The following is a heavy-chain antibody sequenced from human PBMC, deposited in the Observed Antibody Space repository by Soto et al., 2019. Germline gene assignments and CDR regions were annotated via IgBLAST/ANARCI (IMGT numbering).Heavy chain of an antibody. CDR3: AKDSGRVVDIVATTRATYNWLDP. J-gene: IGHJ5*02. D-gene: IGHD5-12*01. V-gene: IGHV3-30*18. CDR1: GFTFSSYG. CDR2: ISYDGSNK. Sequence: GGSLRLSCAASGFTFSSYGMHWVRQAPGKGLEWVAVISYDGSNKYYADSVKGRFTISRDNSKNTLYLQMNSLRAEDTAVYYCAKDSGRVVDIVATTRATYNWLDPWGQGTLVTVSS.